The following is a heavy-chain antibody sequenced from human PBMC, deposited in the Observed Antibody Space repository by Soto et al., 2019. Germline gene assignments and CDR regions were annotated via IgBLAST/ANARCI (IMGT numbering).Heavy chain of an antibody. J-gene: IGHJ4*02. V-gene: IGHV4-59*12. CDR3: ARRGSGYEWYYFDY. CDR1: GGSFSRTY. D-gene: IGHD5-12*01. Sequence: QVQLQESGPGLVKPSETLSLTCPFSGGSFSRTYWSWIRKPPGKGLEWIGYIFYSGSTNYNPSLKSRVTMSVDTSKNQVSLRLSPVTAADTAVYYCARRGSGYEWYYFDYWGQGTLVTVSS. CDR2: IFYSGST.